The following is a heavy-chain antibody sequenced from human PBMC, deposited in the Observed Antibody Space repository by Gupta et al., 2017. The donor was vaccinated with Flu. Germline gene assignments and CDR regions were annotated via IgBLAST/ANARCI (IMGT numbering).Heavy chain of an antibody. V-gene: IGHV3-21*01. D-gene: IGHD5-12*01. CDR2: ISSSSSYI. CDR3: ARERRGYSGYDYGY. Sequence: EVQLVESGGGLVKPGGSLRLSCAASGFTFSSYSMNWVRQAPGKGLEWVSSISSSSSYIYYADSVKGRFTISRDNAKNSLYLQMNSLRAEDTAVYYCARERRGYSGYDYGYWGQGTLVTVSS. CDR1: GFTFSSYS. J-gene: IGHJ4*02.